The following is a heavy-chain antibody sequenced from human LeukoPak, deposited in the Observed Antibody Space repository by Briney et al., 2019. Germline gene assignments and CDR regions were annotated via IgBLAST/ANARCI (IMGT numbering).Heavy chain of an antibody. CDR3: ARGGYCSSTSCLPQENWFDP. CDR1: GYTFTGYY. V-gene: IGHV3-30*04. CDR2: ISYDGSNK. Sequence: SCKASGYTFTGYYMHWVRQAPGKGLEWVAVISYDGSNKYYADSVKGRFTISRDNSKNTLYLQMNSLRAEDTAVYYCARGGYCSSTSCLPQENWFDPWGQGTLVTVSS. D-gene: IGHD2-2*01. J-gene: IGHJ5*02.